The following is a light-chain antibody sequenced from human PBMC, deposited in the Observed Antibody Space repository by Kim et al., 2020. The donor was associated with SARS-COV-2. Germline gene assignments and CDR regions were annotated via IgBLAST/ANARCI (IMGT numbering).Light chain of an antibody. V-gene: IGKV1-5*03. CDR3: QQYYSPFLFT. Sequence: ASVVDRVTITCRASQNIVNWLAWYQQKPGKVPNLLIYKASTLKSGVPSRFSGSGSGTQFTLTINTLQPDDFATYYCQQYYSPFLFTFGQGTKLEI. J-gene: IGKJ2*01. CDR1: QNIVNW. CDR2: KAS.